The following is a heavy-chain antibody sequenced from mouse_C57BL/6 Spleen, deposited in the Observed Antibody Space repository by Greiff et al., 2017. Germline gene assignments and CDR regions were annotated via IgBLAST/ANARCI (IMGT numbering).Heavy chain of an antibody. CDR2: IDPSDSYT. CDR1: GYTFTSYW. CDR3: ARGGSYVGAMDY. V-gene: IGHV1-50*01. D-gene: IGHD1-1*01. Sequence: QVQLQQSGAELVKPGASVKLSCKASGYTFTSYWMQWVKQRPGQGLEWIGEIDPSDSYTNYNQKFKGKATLTVDTSSSTAYMQLSSLTSEDSAVYYCARGGSYVGAMDYWGQGTSVTVSS. J-gene: IGHJ4*01.